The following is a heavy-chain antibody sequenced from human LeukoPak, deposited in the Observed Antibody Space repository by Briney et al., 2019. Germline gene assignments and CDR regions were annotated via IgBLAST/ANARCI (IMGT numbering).Heavy chain of an antibody. D-gene: IGHD3-10*01. CDR2: INHSGST. J-gene: IGHJ5*02. CDR3: ARSIEWFGEPITNWFDP. CDR1: GGSFSGYY. V-gene: IGHV4-34*01. Sequence: SETLSLTCAVYGGSFSGYYWSWIRQSPGKGLEWIGEINHSGSTNYNPSLKSRVTISVDTSKNQFSLKLSSVAAADTAVYYCARSIEWFGEPITNWFDPWGQGTLVTVSS.